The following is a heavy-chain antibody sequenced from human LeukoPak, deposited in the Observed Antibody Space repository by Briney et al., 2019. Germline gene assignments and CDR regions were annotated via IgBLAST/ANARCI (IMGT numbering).Heavy chain of an antibody. CDR2: ISGSGDTT. CDR1: GFTFSSYA. J-gene: IGHJ4*02. V-gene: IGHV3-23*01. CDR3: AKARGSSRYYANFDY. D-gene: IGHD6-13*01. Sequence: AGGSLRLSCAASGFTFSSYAMNWVRQAPAKGREWVSIISGSGDTTYYADSVKGRFTISRDNSKNTLYLQMNSLRAEDTAVYYCAKARGSSRYYANFDYWGQGALVTVSS.